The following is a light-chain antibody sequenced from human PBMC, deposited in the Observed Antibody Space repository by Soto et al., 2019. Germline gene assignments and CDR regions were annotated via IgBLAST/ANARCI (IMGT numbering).Light chain of an antibody. CDR1: QSVLYSPNNKNY. CDR2: WAS. J-gene: IGKJ1*01. CDR3: XQXHSAPQT. V-gene: IGKV4-1*01. Sequence: DIVMTQSPDSLAVSLGERATINCKSSQSVLYSPNNKNYLAWYQQKPGQPPKLLVYWASTRESGVPDRFSGSGSGXDFTLXISSXQAEDAAVYXCXQXHSAPQTFGQGTKVEIK.